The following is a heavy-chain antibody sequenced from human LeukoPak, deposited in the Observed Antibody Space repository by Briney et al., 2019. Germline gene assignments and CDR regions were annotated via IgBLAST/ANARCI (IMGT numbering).Heavy chain of an antibody. CDR3: ARENPSGYYNRPIDY. D-gene: IGHD3-22*01. CDR1: GGSMNNYY. Sequence: SETLSLTCTVSGGSMNNYYWSWIRQPPGKGLEWIGYIYNSGSTNYNPSLKSRVTMSVDTSKNQFSLKLSSVTAADTAIYYCARENPSGYYNRPIDYWGQGTLVTVSS. J-gene: IGHJ4*02. V-gene: IGHV4-59*01. CDR2: IYNSGST.